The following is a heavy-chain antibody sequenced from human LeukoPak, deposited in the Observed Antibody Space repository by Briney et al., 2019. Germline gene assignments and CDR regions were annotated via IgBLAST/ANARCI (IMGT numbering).Heavy chain of an antibody. J-gene: IGHJ4*02. V-gene: IGHV4-34*01. CDR3: ARVAGYSYGLSPFDY. CDR1: GGSFSGYY. Sequence: PSETLSLTCAVYGGSFSGYYWSWIRQPPGKGLEWIGEINHSGSTNYNPSLKSRVTISVDTSKNQFSLKLSSVTAADTAVHYCARVAGYSYGLSPFDYWGQGTLVTVSS. D-gene: IGHD5-18*01. CDR2: INHSGST.